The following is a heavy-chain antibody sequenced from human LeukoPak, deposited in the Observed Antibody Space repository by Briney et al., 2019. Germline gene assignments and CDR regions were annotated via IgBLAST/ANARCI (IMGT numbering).Heavy chain of an antibody. J-gene: IGHJ6*03. V-gene: IGHV3-30*02. Sequence: AGGSLRLSCAASGFTFSSYSMNWVRQAPGKGLEWVAYIQYDGSNQQYAGSVKGRFSISRDSSKNVLYLQMNSLRAEDTAVYYCAKDRCSNGIGCYFYYMDVWGKGTTVTISS. CDR2: IQYDGSNQ. CDR3: AKDRCSNGIGCYFYYMDV. D-gene: IGHD2-8*01. CDR1: GFTFSSYS.